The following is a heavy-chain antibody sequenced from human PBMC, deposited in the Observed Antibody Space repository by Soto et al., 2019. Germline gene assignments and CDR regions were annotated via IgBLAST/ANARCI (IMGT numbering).Heavy chain of an antibody. CDR2: ISGSGGST. V-gene: IGHV3-23*01. CDR1: GFTFSSYA. Sequence: GGSLRLSCAASGFTFSSYAMSWVRQAPGKGLEWVSAISGSGGSTYYADSVKGRFTISRENSKNTLYLQMNSLRAEDTAVYYCAKGGDIVVVPAAAFFDYWGQGTLVTVSS. D-gene: IGHD2-2*01. CDR3: AKGGDIVVVPAAAFFDY. J-gene: IGHJ4*02.